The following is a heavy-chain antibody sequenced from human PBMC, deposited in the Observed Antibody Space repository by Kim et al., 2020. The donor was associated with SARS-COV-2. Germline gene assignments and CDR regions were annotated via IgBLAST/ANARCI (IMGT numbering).Heavy chain of an antibody. CDR2: ISYDGSNK. CDR1: GFTFSSYA. J-gene: IGHJ4*02. Sequence: GGSLRLSCAASGFTFSSYAMHWVRQAPGKGLEWVAVISYDGSNKYYADSVKGRFTISRDNSKNTLYLQMNSLRAEDTAVYYCARVFSAIRANDYWGQGTLVTVSS. D-gene: IGHD2-21*02. CDR3: ARVFSAIRANDY. V-gene: IGHV3-30*04.